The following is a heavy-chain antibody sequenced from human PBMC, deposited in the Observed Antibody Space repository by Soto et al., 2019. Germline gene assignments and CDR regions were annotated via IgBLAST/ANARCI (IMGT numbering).Heavy chain of an antibody. CDR2: IYYSGST. D-gene: IGHD1-7*01. J-gene: IGHJ4*02. CDR1: GGSISSYY. CDR3: ARSWATTSGRKPKIYYFDY. Sequence: QVQLQESGPGLVKPSETLSLTCTVSGGSISSYYWSWIRQPPGKGLEWIGYIYYSGSTNYNPSLKSRVTISVDTSKNQFSLKLSSVTAADTAVYYCARSWATTSGRKPKIYYFDYWGQGTLVTVSS. V-gene: IGHV4-59*01.